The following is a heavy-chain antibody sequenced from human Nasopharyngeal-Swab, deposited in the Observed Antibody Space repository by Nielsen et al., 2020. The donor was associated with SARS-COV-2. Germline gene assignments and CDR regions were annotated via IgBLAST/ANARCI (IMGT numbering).Heavy chain of an antibody. CDR2: IYYSGST. CDR3: ARGRRGIFGVVTNFDY. Sequence: SETLSLTCTVSGGSISSYYWSWIRQPPGKGLEWIGYIYYSGSTNYNPSLKSRVTISVDTSKNQFSLKLSSVTAADTAVYYCARGRRGIFGVVTNFDYWGQGTLVTVSS. J-gene: IGHJ4*02. D-gene: IGHD3-3*01. CDR1: GGSISSYY. V-gene: IGHV4-59*01.